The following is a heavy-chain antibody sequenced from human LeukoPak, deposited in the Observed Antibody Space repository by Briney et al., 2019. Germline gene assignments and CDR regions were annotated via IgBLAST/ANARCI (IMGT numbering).Heavy chain of an antibody. J-gene: IGHJ3*02. D-gene: IGHD4/OR15-4a*01. CDR3: ARSSNYAQAVHSFDI. V-gene: IGHV4-38-2*02. CDR2: RYHSGST. Sequence: SETLSLTCTVSGYSITSGYYWGWIRQSPGKGLEWLGSRYHSGSTYYNLSLKSRVTFSVDTSKNQISLKLSSVTAADTAIYYCARSSNYAQAVHSFDIWGRGTVVTVSS. CDR1: GYSITSGYY.